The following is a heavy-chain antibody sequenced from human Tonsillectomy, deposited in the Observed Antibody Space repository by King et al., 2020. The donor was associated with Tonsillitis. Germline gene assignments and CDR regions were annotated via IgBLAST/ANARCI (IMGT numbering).Heavy chain of an antibody. CDR1: RFTFSSYW. D-gene: IGHD3-22*01. J-gene: IGHJ6*02. Sequence: VQLVESGGGLVQPGGSLRLSCAASRFTFSSYWMSWVRQAPGKGLEWVANINQDGSEKHYVDSVKGRFTISRDNAKNSRYLQMSSLRAEDTAVYYCARGTPPRQWLDGYYGMDVWGQGTTVTVSS. V-gene: IGHV3-7*03. CDR2: INQDGSEK. CDR3: ARGTPPRQWLDGYYGMDV.